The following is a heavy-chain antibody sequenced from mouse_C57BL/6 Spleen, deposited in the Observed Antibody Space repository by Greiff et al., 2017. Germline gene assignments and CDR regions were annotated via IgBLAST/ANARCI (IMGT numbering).Heavy chain of an antibody. CDR2: IDPSDSYT. D-gene: IGHD2-3*01. V-gene: IGHV1-59*01. Sequence: QVHVKQPGAELVRPGTSVKLSCKASGYTFTSYWMHWVKQRPGQGLEWIGVIDPSDSYTNYNQKFKGKATLTVDTSSSTAYMQLSSLTSEDSAVYYCARSPYDGYSLYYFDYWGQGTTLTVSS. J-gene: IGHJ2*01. CDR3: ARSPYDGYSLYYFDY. CDR1: GYTFTSYW.